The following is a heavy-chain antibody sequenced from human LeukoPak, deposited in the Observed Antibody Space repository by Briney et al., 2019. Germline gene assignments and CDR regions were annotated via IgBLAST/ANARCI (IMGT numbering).Heavy chain of an antibody. CDR1: GYTFTGYY. Sequence: ASVKVSCKASGYTFTGYYMHWVRQAPGQGLEWMGWVNPNSGGTNYAQKFQGRVTMTRDTSISTAYMELSRLRSDDTAVYYCARAAYGGNSLFDYWGQGTLVTVSS. CDR3: ARAAYGGNSLFDY. CDR2: VNPNSGGT. D-gene: IGHD4-23*01. J-gene: IGHJ4*02. V-gene: IGHV1-2*02.